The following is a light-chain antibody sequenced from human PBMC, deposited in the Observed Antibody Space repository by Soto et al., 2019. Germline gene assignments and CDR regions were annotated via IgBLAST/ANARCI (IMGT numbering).Light chain of an antibody. CDR2: GNN. V-gene: IGLV1-40*01. Sequence: QSVLTQPPSVSGAPGQRVTISCTGSSSNIGAGYDVHWYQQLPGTAPKLLIYGNNNRPSGVPDRFSGSKSGTSASLAITGLQAEDEADYYCQPYDSSLSGWVFGGGTKVTVL. J-gene: IGLJ3*02. CDR1: SSNIGAGYD. CDR3: QPYDSSLSGWV.